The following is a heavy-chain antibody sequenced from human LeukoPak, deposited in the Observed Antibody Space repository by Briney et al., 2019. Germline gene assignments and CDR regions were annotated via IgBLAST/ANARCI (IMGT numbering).Heavy chain of an antibody. V-gene: IGHV4-34*01. J-gene: IGHJ4*02. CDR1: GTSFSSYY. Sequence: SETLSLPCAVSGTSFSSYYWSWIRQPPGKGLEWIGEVNHSGYANDNPSLKSRVTISVDTSKNQFSLRLRSVTAADTGVYFCARMTTGHDFWGQRTLVTVSS. D-gene: IGHD4-17*01. CDR2: VNHSGYA. CDR3: ARMTTGHDF.